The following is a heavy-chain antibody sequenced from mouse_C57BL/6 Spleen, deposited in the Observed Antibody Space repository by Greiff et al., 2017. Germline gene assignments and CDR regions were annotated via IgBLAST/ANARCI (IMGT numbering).Heavy chain of an antibody. CDR3: ARGVSSGYFYYFDY. V-gene: IGHV1-82*01. Sequence: VMLVESGPELVKPGASVKISCKASGYAFSSSWMNWVKQRPGKGLEWIGRLYPGDGDTNYNGKFKGKATLTADQSSSTAYMQLSCLTSEVSAVSFCARGVSSGYFYYFDYWGQGTTLTVSS. CDR2: LYPGDGDT. D-gene: IGHD3-2*02. CDR1: GYAFSSSW. J-gene: IGHJ2*01.